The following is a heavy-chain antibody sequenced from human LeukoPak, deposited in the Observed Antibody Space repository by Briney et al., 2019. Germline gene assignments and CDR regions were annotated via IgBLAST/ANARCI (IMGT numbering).Heavy chain of an antibody. Sequence: GGSLRLSCAASGFTFSSYAMSWVRQAPGKGLQWVSTIHDGSGDTYYADSVKGRFTISRDNSKNTLYLQMNSLRAEDTAVYYCARLYCSTAYCQEECWGLGTLVTVSS. V-gene: IGHV3-23*01. CDR3: ARLYCSTAYCQEEC. CDR2: IHDGSGDT. CDR1: GFTFSSYA. D-gene: IGHD2-8*01. J-gene: IGHJ4*02.